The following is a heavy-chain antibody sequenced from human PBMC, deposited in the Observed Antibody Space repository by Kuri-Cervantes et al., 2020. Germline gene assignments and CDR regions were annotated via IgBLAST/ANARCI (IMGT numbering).Heavy chain of an antibody. CDR3: ARAGGSGGTSNYYYYMDV. V-gene: IGHV3-21*01. D-gene: IGHD2-15*01. J-gene: IGHJ6*03. CDR2: TSSGSTYI. Sequence: ESLNIPCQHTGVSVSAYAMSWVRQAPGKGLEWVSCTSSGSTYIYYVDSVKGRFTISRDNAKNSLYLQMNSLRAEDTAVYYCARAGGSGGTSNYYYYMDVWGKGTTVTVSS. CDR1: GVSVSAYA.